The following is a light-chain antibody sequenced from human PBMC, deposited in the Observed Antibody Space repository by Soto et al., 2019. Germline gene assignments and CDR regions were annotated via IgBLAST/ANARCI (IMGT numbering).Light chain of an antibody. CDR2: DAS. J-gene: IGKJ2*01. Sequence: EIVLTQSPATLSLSPGERATLSCRASQSVSTLLAWYQQKAGQAHRLVMFDASNRATGIPARFSGSGSGTDFTLTISNLEPEEFAVYYCQQRSIRPLTFGQGTKLEMK. CDR3: QQRSIRPLT. CDR1: QSVSTL. V-gene: IGKV3-11*01.